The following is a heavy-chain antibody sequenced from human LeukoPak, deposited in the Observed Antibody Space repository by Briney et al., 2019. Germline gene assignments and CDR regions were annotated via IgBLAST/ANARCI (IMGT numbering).Heavy chain of an antibody. Sequence: SETLSLTCNASGGSISSYYWTWIRQPAGKGLEWIGRIYTSGSTNYNPSLKSRVTMSVDTSKNQFSLKLSSVTAADTAVYYCARGTLAVARGNWFDPWGQGTLVTVSS. CDR3: ARGTLAVARGNWFDP. CDR2: IYTSGST. J-gene: IGHJ5*02. D-gene: IGHD6-19*01. V-gene: IGHV4-4*07. CDR1: GGSISSYY.